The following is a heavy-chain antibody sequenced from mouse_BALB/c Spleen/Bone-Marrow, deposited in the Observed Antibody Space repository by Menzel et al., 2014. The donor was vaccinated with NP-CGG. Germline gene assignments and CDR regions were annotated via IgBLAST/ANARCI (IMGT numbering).Heavy chain of an antibody. D-gene: IGHD2-1*01. Sequence: EVKLVESGGGLVQPGGSLKISCAASGFTFSSYIMSWVRQTPEKRLEWVAYISNGGGGTYCPDTVKGRFTISRDNAKNTLYLQMISLKSEDTAMYYCARQGVYYGKTYYAMDYWGQGTSVTVSS. J-gene: IGHJ4*01. V-gene: IGHV5-12-2*01. CDR3: ARQGVYYGKTYYAMDY. CDR2: ISNGGGGT. CDR1: GFTFSSYI.